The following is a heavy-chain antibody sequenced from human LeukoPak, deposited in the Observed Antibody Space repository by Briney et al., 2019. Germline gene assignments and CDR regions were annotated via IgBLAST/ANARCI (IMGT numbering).Heavy chain of an antibody. Sequence: PGGSLRLSCVASGFTFRNHGMNWVRQAPGKGLEWVAGIWYDGSNKDYADSVKGRFTISRDNSKNTLYLEMNSLTVEDTAVYYCAKGRGGSSNWGSDCWGQGTQVTVSS. CDR3: AKGRGGSSNWGSDC. CDR1: GFTFRNHG. D-gene: IGHD7-27*01. J-gene: IGHJ4*02. CDR2: IWYDGSNK. V-gene: IGHV3-33*06.